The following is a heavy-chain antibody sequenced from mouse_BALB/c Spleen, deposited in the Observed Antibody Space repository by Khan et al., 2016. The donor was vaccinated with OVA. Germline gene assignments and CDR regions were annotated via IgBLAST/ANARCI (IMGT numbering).Heavy chain of an antibody. CDR1: GYTFVNYW. V-gene: IGHV1-7*01. CDR2: INPSIGYT. D-gene: IGHD1-1*01. J-gene: IGHJ2*01. CDR3: ARRGLRWAFAY. Sequence: VQLQQSGAELAKPGASVKMSCKASGYTFVNYWIFWVRQRPGQGLEWIGYINPSIGYTENNQNFKDKATLTADKSTSTAYMQQNILTSEASTYYYCARRGLRWAFAYCGQGTPLTVSS.